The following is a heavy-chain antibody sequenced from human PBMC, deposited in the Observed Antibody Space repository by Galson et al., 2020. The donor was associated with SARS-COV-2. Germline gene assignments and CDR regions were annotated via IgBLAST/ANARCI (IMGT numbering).Heavy chain of an antibody. Sequence: ASVKVSCKASGYTFTTYDINWVRQATGQGLEWMGWMNTHSGNTGYAQEFQGRVIMTRDTSISTAYMEVSGQRSEDTAVYYCARGSKRGSSFLHLYYCYFDVWGKGTTVTVSS. CDR1: GYTFTTYD. V-gene: IGHV1-8*01. CDR3: ARGSKRGSSFLHLYYCYFDV. J-gene: IGHJ6*03. CDR2: MNTHSGNT. D-gene: IGHD6-13*01.